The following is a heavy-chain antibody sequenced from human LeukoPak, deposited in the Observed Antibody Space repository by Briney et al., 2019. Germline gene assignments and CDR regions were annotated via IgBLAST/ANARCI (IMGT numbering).Heavy chain of an antibody. J-gene: IGHJ5*02. CDR1: GYTFTGYY. D-gene: IGHD2-2*01. CDR3: ARSYPKVVPAARFVGRRIDP. V-gene: IGHV1-2*02. CDR2: INPNSGGT. Sequence: ASVKVSCKASGYTFTGYYMHWVRQAPGQGLEWMGWINPNSGGTNYAQKFQGRVTMTRDTSISTAYMELSRLRSDDTAVYYCARSYPKVVPAARFVGRRIDPWGQGTLVTVSS.